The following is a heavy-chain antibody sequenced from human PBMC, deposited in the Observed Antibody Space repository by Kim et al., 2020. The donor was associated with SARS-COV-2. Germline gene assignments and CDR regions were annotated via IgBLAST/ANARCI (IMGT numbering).Heavy chain of an antibody. Sequence: GGSLRLSCAASGFTFSSYWMHWVRQAPGKGLVWVSRINSDGSSTSYADSVKGRFTISRDNAKNTLYLQMNSLRAEDTAVYYCVGRSGGSYYYYGMDVWGQGTTVTVSS. CDR2: INSDGSST. D-gene: IGHD2-15*01. CDR1: GFTFSSYW. J-gene: IGHJ6*02. V-gene: IGHV3-74*01. CDR3: VGRSGGSYYYYGMDV.